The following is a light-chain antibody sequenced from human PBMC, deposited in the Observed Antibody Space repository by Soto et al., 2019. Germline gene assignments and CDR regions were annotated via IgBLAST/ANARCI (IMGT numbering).Light chain of an antibody. J-gene: IGKJ4*01. CDR2: DAS. Sequence: EIVLTQSPATLSLSPGERANLSCRASQSVSSNLAWYQQKPGQAPRLLIYDASNRATGIPARFSGSGSGTDFTLTISSLEPEDFAVYYCQQRSNWPLTFGGGTKVEIK. V-gene: IGKV3-11*01. CDR1: QSVSSN. CDR3: QQRSNWPLT.